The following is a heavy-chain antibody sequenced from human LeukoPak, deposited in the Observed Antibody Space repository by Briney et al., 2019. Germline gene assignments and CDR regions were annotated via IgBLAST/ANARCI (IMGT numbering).Heavy chain of an antibody. D-gene: IGHD4-17*01. CDR2: INDSGST. CDR1: GASFSGYY. Sequence: SQTLSLTCALYGASFSGYYWSWIRQPPGKGREWIGEINDSGSTNYNPSLKSRVTISVDTSKNQFSLKLSSVTAADTAVYYCARGVMTTVTTSVDYWGQGTPVTVSS. J-gene: IGHJ4*02. V-gene: IGHV4-34*01. CDR3: ARGVMTTVTTSVDY.